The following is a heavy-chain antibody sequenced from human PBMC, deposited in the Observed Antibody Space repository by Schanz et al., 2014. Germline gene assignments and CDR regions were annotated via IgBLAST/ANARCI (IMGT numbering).Heavy chain of an antibody. Sequence: QVQLVQSWAEVKGPGASVKVSCKASGYTFSSYGITWVRQAPGQGLEWMGWINGYNGHTLYAQKFQGRVTMTTDTSTSTSYMELTSLRFDDTAVYYCARDFSAYVGNYFDYWGQGTLVNVSS. D-gene: IGHD5-12*01. CDR2: INGYNGHT. CDR3: ARDFSAYVGNYFDY. J-gene: IGHJ4*02. V-gene: IGHV1-18*01. CDR1: GYTFSSYG.